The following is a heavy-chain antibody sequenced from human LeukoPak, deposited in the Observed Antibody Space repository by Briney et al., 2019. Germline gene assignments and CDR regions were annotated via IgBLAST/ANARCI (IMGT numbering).Heavy chain of an antibody. J-gene: IGHJ4*02. Sequence: SVKVSCKASGGTFSSYTINWVRQAPGQGLEWMGGIIPIFGTANYAQKFQGRVTITADKSTSTAYMELSSLRSEDTAVYYCARKVAVYFDYWGQGTLVTVSS. CDR3: ARKVAVYFDY. CDR1: GGTFSSYT. CDR2: IIPIFGTA. D-gene: IGHD2-21*01. V-gene: IGHV1-69*06.